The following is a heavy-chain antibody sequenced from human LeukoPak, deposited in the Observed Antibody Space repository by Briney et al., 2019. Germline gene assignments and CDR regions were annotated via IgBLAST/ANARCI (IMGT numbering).Heavy chain of an antibody. J-gene: IGHJ6*02. CDR1: EFTFSSYA. CDR2: ISGSGGST. Sequence: PGESLRLSCAASEFTFSSYAMSWVRQAPGKGLEWVSAISGSGGSTYYADSVKGRFTISRDNSKNTLYLQMNSLRAEDTAVYYCARGLAAAGTFFYYYYGMDVWGQGTTVTVSS. CDR3: ARGLAAAGTFFYYYYGMDV. V-gene: IGHV3-23*01. D-gene: IGHD6-13*01.